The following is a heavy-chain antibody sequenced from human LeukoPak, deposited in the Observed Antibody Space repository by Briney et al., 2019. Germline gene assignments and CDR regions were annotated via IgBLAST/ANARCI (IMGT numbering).Heavy chain of an antibody. V-gene: IGHV4-59*08. J-gene: IGHJ5*02. CDR2: IYYSGST. D-gene: IGHD3-9*01. CDR1: GGSISSYY. CDR3: ARQEGKYYDILTGYSPGGWFDP. Sequence: SETLSLTCTVSGGSISSYYWSWIGQPPGKGLEWIGYIYYSGSTNYNPSLKSRVTISVDTSKNQFSLKLSSVTAADTAVYYCARQEGKYYDILTGYSPGGWFDPWGQGTLVTVSS.